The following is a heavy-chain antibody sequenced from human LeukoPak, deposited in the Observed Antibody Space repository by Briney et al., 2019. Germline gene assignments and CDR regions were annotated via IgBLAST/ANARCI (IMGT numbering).Heavy chain of an antibody. J-gene: IGHJ6*03. CDR3: ARTVTTRYYYYYYMDV. CDR1: GFTVSSNY. D-gene: IGHD4-11*01. CDR2: IYSGGST. V-gene: IGHV3-66*02. Sequence: GGSLRLSCAASGFTVSSNYMSWVRQAPGKGLEWVSVIYSGGSTYYADSVKGRFTISRDNSKNTLYLQMNSLRAEDTAMYYCARTVTTRYYYYYYMDVWGKGTTVTVSS.